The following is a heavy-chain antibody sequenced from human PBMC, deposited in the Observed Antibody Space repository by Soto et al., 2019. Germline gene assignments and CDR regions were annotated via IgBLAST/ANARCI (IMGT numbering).Heavy chain of an antibody. CDR2: IYYSGST. Sequence: PSETLSLTCTVPGGSISSYYWSWIRQPPGKGLEWIGYIYYSGSTNYNPSLKSRVTISVDTSKNQFSLKLSSVTAADTAVYYCARNPCGGSGGSCYSGGYYYYYSGMDVWGQGTTVTVSS. CDR1: GGSISSYY. D-gene: IGHD2-15*01. J-gene: IGHJ6*02. V-gene: IGHV4-59*01. CDR3: ARNPCGGSGGSCYSGGYYYYYSGMDV.